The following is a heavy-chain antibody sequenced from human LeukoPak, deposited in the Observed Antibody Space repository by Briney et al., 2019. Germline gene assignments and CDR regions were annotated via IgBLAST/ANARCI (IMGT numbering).Heavy chain of an antibody. V-gene: IGHV4-39*01. Sequence: SETLSLTCTVSGGSISSSSYYWGWIRQPPGKGLEWIGSIYYSGSTYYNPSLKSRVTISVDTSKNQFSLKLSSVTAADTAVYYCARHQKGSSWGVDYWGQGTLVTVSS. CDR2: IYYSGST. CDR3: ARHQKGSSWGVDY. CDR1: GGSISSSSYY. D-gene: IGHD6-13*01. J-gene: IGHJ4*02.